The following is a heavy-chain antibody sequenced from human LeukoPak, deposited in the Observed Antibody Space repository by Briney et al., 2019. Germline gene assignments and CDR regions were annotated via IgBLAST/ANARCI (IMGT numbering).Heavy chain of an antibody. J-gene: IGHJ6*02. CDR2: ISQTGSTM. CDR1: GFIFSSYS. Sequence: GGSLRLSCAASGFIFSSYSMNWVRQAPGKGLEGVSYISQTGSTMSYADSVKGRFTISRDNARNSLYLQMNSLRAEDTAVYYCASPPLSGTGSSRPLAGMDVWGQGTTVTVSS. D-gene: IGHD3-10*01. V-gene: IGHV3-48*04. CDR3: ASPPLSGTGSSRPLAGMDV.